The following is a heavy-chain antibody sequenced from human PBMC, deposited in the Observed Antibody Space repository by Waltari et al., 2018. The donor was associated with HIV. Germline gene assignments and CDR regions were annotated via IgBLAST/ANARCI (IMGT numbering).Heavy chain of an antibody. Sequence: QVQLVQSGAEVKKPGSSVKVSCKASGGTFSSSPTSWVRQAPGQGLEWMGRIIPILGIANYAQKFQGRVTITADKSTSTAYMELSSLRSEDTAVYYCARQRDSSAFDIWGQGTMVTVSS. CDR3: ARQRDSSAFDI. J-gene: IGHJ3*02. CDR2: IIPILGIA. CDR1: GGTFSSSP. V-gene: IGHV1-69*02.